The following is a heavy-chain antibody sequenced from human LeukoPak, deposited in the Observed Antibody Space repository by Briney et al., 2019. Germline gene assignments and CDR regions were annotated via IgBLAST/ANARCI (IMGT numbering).Heavy chain of an antibody. CDR2: INHSGST. CDR3: ARGQRITMTD. Sequence: PSETLSLTCAVYGGSFSGYYWSWIRQPPGKGLEWIGEINHSGSTNYNPSLKSRVTISVDTSKNQFSLKLSSVTAADTAVYYCARGQRITMTDWGQGTLVTVSS. V-gene: IGHV4-34*01. CDR1: GGSFSGYY. J-gene: IGHJ4*02. D-gene: IGHD3-22*01.